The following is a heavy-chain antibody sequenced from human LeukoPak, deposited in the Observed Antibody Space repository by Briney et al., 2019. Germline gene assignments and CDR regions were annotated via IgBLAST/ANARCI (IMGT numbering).Heavy chain of an antibody. V-gene: IGHV1-18*01. J-gene: IGHJ5*02. CDR2: ISAYNGNT. CDR1: GYTFTSYG. Sequence: SVKVSCKASGYTFTSYGISWVRQAPGQGLEWMGWISAYNGNTNYAQKPQGRVTMTTDTSTSTACMELRSLRSDDTAVYYCARDITYSYGRHNWFDPWGQGTLVTVSS. D-gene: IGHD5-18*01. CDR3: ARDITYSYGRHNWFDP.